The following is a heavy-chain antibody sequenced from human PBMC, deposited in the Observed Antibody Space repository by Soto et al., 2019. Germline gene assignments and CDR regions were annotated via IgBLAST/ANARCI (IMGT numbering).Heavy chain of an antibody. CDR2: IKSKTDGGTT. J-gene: IGHJ5*02. Sequence: GGSLRLSCAASGFTFSNAWMSWVRQAPGKGLEWVGRIKSKTDGGTTDYAAPVKGRFTISRDDSKNTLYLQMNSLKTEDTAVYYCTTDREGSYGFRFDPWGQGTLVTVSS. V-gene: IGHV3-15*01. D-gene: IGHD1-26*01. CDR1: GFTFSNAW. CDR3: TTDREGSYGFRFDP.